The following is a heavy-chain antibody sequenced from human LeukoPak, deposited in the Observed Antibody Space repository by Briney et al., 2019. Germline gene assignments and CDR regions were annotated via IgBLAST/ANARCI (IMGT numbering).Heavy chain of an antibody. V-gene: IGHV4-4*02. D-gene: IGHD2-2*01. J-gene: IGHJ4*02. Sequence: PSGALSLTCTFSGGSISSSSWWNWVRQPPGKGLGWIGEIYHSGSATYSPSLRSRVTMSVDKSKNQFSLNLTSVTAADTAVYYCARRPPSMVVDYWSPGTLVTVSS. CDR2: IYHSGSA. CDR1: GGSISSSSW. CDR3: ARRPPSMVVDY.